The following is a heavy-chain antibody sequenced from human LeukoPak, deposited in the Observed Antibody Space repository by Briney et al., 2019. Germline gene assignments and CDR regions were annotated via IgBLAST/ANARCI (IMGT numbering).Heavy chain of an antibody. D-gene: IGHD2-2*01. V-gene: IGHV4-39*01. Sequence: PSETLSLTCTVSGRYISSSSYYWGWIRQPPGKGLEWIGSIYYSGSIYYNPSLKSRVTISVDTSKNQFSLKLSSVTAADTAVYYCARRLYCSSTSCYYFYYYGMDVWSQGTTVTVSS. CDR1: GRYISSSSYY. CDR2: IYYSGSI. CDR3: ARRLYCSSTSCYYFYYYGMDV. J-gene: IGHJ6*02.